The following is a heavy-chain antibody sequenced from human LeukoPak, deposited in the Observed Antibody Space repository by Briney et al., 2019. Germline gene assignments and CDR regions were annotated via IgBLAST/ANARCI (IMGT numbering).Heavy chain of an antibody. Sequence: GGSLRLSCGASGFTFSSYAMAWVRQAPGRGLEWVSTLSGSGITTYYADSVKGRFTISRDNSKNTLYLQMNSLRAEDTAVYYCAKGIYSSGWSYFDYWGHGTLVTVSS. CDR2: LSGSGITT. D-gene: IGHD6-19*01. V-gene: IGHV3-23*01. CDR3: AKGIYSSGWSYFDY. CDR1: GFTFSSYA. J-gene: IGHJ4*01.